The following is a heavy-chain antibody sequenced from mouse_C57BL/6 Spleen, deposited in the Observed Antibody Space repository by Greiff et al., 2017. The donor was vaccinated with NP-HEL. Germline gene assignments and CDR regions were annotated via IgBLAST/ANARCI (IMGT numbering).Heavy chain of an antibody. D-gene: IGHD1-1*01. J-gene: IGHJ3*01. CDR3: ARSSSYWFAY. Sequence: VQLQESGPELVKPGASVKISCKASGYAFSSSWMNWVKQRPGKGLEWIGRIYPGDGDTNYNGKFKGKATLTADKSSSTAYMQLSSLTSEDSAVYFCARSSSYWFAYWGQGTLVTVSA. CDR2: IYPGDGDT. V-gene: IGHV1-82*01. CDR1: GYAFSSSW.